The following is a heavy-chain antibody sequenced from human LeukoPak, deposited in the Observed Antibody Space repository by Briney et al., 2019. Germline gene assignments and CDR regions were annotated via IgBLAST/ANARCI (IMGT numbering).Heavy chain of an antibody. CDR1: GFTFSSYG. D-gene: IGHD3-10*01. V-gene: IGHV3-30*18. CDR3: AKDPSLWFGESQGGFLDY. J-gene: IGHJ4*02. CDR2: ISYDGSNK. Sequence: GGSLRLSCAASGFTFSSYGMHWVRRAPGKGLEWVAVISYDGSNKYYADSVKGRFTISRDNSKNTLYLQMNSLRAEDTAVYYCAKDPSLWFGESQGGFLDYWGQGTLVTVSS.